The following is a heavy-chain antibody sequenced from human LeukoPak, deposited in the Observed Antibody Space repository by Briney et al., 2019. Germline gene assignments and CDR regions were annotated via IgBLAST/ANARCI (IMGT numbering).Heavy chain of an antibody. CDR3: ARLDYYDSSGYLFDY. D-gene: IGHD3-22*01. CDR2: IYYSGST. V-gene: IGHV4-59*08. Sequence: SETLSLTCTVSGGSISSYYWSWIRQPPGKGLEWIGYIYYSGSTNYNPSLKGRVTISVDTSKNQFSLKLSSVTAADTAVYYCARLDYYDSSGYLFDYWGQGTLVTVSS. CDR1: GGSISSYY. J-gene: IGHJ4*02.